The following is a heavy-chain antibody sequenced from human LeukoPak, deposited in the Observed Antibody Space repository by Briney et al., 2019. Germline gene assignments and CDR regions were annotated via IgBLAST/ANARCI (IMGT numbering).Heavy chain of an antibody. CDR1: GGSFSGYY. Sequence: SETLSLTCAVYGGSFSGYYWSWIRQPPGKGLEWIGEINHSGSTNYNPSLKSRVTISVDTSKNQFSLKLSSVTAADTAVYYCARRRLTGRARGAFDIWGQGTMVTVSS. CDR3: ARRRLTGRARGAFDI. J-gene: IGHJ3*02. CDR2: INHSGST. V-gene: IGHV4-34*01. D-gene: IGHD3-9*01.